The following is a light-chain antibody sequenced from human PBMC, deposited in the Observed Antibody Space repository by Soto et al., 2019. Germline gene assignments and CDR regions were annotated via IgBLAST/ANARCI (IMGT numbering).Light chain of an antibody. CDR1: SSDVGGYNY. J-gene: IGLJ2*01. CDR2: EVT. Sequence: QSALTQPPSASGSLGQSVTISCTGTSSDVGGYNYVSWHQQHPGKAPKLMIYEVTKRPSGVPDRFSGSKSGNTASLTVSGLQAEDEAEYYGSSFAGGGKPVLFGGGTKLTVL. CDR3: SSFAGGGKPVL. V-gene: IGLV2-8*01.